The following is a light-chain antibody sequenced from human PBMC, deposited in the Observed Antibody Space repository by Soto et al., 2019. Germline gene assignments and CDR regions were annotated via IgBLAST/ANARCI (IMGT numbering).Light chain of an antibody. Sequence: QSALTQPASVSGSPGQSITISCTGTSSEVGAYNYVSWYQQHPGKTPKLMIYDVSDRPSGGSDRFSGSKSGNTASLTISGLQAEDEADYYCSSYTTSATYVFGTGTKVTVL. CDR3: SSYTTSATYV. CDR2: DVS. CDR1: SSEVGAYNY. V-gene: IGLV2-14*03. J-gene: IGLJ1*01.